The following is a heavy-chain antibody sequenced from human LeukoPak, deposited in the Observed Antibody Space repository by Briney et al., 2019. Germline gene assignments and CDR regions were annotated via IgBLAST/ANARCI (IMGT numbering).Heavy chain of an antibody. CDR2: ISYDGTNK. D-gene: IGHD6-13*01. V-gene: IGHV3-30*18. CDR3: AKGYGQRLVNNWFDP. Sequence: PGGSLRLSCAASGFTFSTYNMNWVRQAPGKGLEWVAVISYDGTNKYYGDSVKGRFTISRDNSKNTLYLQMNSLRAEDTAVYYCAKGYGQRLVNNWFDPWGQGTLVTVSS. CDR1: GFTFSTYN. J-gene: IGHJ5*02.